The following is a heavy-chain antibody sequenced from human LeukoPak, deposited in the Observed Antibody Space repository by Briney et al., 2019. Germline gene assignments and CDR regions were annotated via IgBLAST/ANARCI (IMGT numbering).Heavy chain of an antibody. CDR1: GFTLSSYA. V-gene: IGHV3-23*01. Sequence: GGSLRLSCAASGFTLSSYAMSWVRQAPGKGLEWVSAISGGDAITYYADSVKGRFTISRDNSKNTLYLQMNSLRAEDTTLDYCVKDGVVVPTGWFDPWGQGTLVTVSS. CDR2: ISGGDAIT. D-gene: IGHD2-2*01. J-gene: IGHJ5*02. CDR3: VKDGVVVPTGWFDP.